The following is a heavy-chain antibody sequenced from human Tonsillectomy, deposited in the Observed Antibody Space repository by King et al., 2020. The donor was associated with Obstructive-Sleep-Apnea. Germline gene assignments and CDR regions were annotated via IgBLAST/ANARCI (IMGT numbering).Heavy chain of an antibody. CDR1: GGSISSGGYS. CDR2: IYHSGST. D-gene: IGHD3-3*01. J-gene: IGHJ4*02. V-gene: IGHV4-30-2*01. Sequence: QLQESGSGLVKPSQTLSLTCAVSGGSISSGGYSLTWIRQPPGKGLEWIGDIYHSGSTYYNPSLKSRVTISVDRSKNQFSLNLSSVTAADTAVYYCAISLGSGPFDYWGQGTLVTVSS. CDR3: AISLGSGPFDY.